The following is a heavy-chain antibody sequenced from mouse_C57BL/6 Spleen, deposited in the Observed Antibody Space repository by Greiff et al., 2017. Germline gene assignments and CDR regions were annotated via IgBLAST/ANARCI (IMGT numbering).Heavy chain of an antibody. Sequence: QVQLQQPGTELVKPGASVKLSCKASGYTFTSYWMHWVKQRPGQGLEWIGNINPSNGGTNYNEKFKSKATLTVDKSSSTAYMQLSSLTSEDTAVYYWARSGPYDYDWPYWYFDVWGTGTTVTVSS. J-gene: IGHJ1*03. CDR2: INPSNGGT. CDR3: ARSGPYDYDWPYWYFDV. D-gene: IGHD2-4*01. CDR1: GYTFTSYW. V-gene: IGHV1-53*01.